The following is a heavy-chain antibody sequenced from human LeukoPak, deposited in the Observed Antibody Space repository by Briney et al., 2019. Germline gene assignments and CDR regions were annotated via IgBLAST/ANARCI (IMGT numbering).Heavy chain of an antibody. D-gene: IGHD3-10*01. J-gene: IGHJ4*02. V-gene: IGHV1-2*02. CDR3: SRDRGYYDSGNYPTDY. Sequence: AAVKESCKASGYTFTGYFIHWVRQAPGQGLEWMGWINPNSGGTNYAQKFQGRVAMTGDTSINTAYMVLSRLTSDDTAVYYCSRDRGYYDSGNYPTDYWGQGTLVTVSS. CDR2: INPNSGGT. CDR1: GYTFTGYF.